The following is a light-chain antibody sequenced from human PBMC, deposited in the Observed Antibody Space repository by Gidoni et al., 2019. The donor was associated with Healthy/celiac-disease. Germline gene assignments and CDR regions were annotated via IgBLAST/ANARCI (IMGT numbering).Light chain of an antibody. CDR3: FSRDTTGYHFVV. V-gene: IGLV3-19*01. Sequence: SDIPDRFSGSSSGNTASLTITGAQAEDEADYYCFSRDTTGYHFVVFGGGTRLTVL. J-gene: IGLJ2*01.